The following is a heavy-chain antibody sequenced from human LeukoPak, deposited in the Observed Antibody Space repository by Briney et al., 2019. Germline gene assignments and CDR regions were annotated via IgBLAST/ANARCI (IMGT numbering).Heavy chain of an antibody. V-gene: IGHV3-72*01. CDR3: ARDTDTAMDV. CDR1: RSFSDHY. J-gene: IGHJ6*02. Sequence: GGSLRLSCVASRSFSDHYMDWVRQAPGRGLEWIGRTKNRGESHITQYAASVNGRFTASRDDSKNSLYLQMNNLKTEDTAVYYCARDTDTAMDVWGQGTTVTVSS. CDR2: TKNRGESHIT.